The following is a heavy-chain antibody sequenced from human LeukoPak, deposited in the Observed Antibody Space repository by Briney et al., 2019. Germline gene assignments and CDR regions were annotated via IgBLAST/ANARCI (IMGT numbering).Heavy chain of an antibody. CDR3: ASGRTTVTPLDY. CDR1: GGSFSGYY. D-gene: IGHD4-17*01. Sequence: PSETLSLTCAVYGGSFSGYYWSWIRQPPGKGLEWIGEISHSGSTNYNPSLKSRVTISVDTSKNQFSLKLSSVTAADTAVYYCASGRTTVTPLDYWGQGTLVTVSS. J-gene: IGHJ4*02. CDR2: ISHSGST. V-gene: IGHV4-34*01.